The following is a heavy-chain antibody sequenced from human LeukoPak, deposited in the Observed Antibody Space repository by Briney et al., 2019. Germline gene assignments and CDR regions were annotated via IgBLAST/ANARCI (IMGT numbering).Heavy chain of an antibody. J-gene: IGHJ6*03. Sequence: PGGSLRLSCVTSGFTFSRYWMTWVRQAPGKGLEWVANIKVDGSEKYYVDAVKGRFTISRDNAKDSLYLQMNGLRAEDTAIYYCARAQWTAFDYYYYMDVWGKGTTVTVSS. CDR3: ARAQWTAFDYYYYMDV. CDR1: GFTFSRYW. V-gene: IGHV3-7*01. CDR2: IKVDGSEK. D-gene: IGHD3/OR15-3a*01.